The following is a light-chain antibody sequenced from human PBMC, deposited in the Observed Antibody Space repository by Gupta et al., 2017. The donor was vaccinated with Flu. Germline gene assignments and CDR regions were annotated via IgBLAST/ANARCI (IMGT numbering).Light chain of an antibody. J-gene: IGLJ2*01. CDR1: GSNIGAGYD. V-gene: IGLV1-40*01. CDR2: SNN. Sequence: QSVLTQPPSVSGAPGQRVTISCTGRGSNIGAGYDVHWYRQFPGTAPKLLIFSNNNRPSGVPDRFSDSKSGTSVSLAITGLQAEDEADYYCQSYDSSLSDVVFGGGTKLTVL. CDR3: QSYDSSLSDVV.